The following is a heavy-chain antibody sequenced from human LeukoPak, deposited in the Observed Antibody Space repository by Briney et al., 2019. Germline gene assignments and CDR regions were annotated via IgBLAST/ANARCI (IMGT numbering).Heavy chain of an antibody. V-gene: IGHV3-7*01. CDR2: IREDGNEK. D-gene: IGHD3-10*01. CDR3: ARDLAGHYYGSGSSFDY. J-gene: IGHJ4*02. Sequence: GGSLRLSCAASGFTFSSYWMSWVRQAPGKGLEWVANIREDGNEKYYADSVKGQFTISRDNAKDSLFLQMDSLRAEDTAVYYCARDLAGHYYGSGSSFDYWGQGTLVTVSS. CDR1: GFTFSSYW.